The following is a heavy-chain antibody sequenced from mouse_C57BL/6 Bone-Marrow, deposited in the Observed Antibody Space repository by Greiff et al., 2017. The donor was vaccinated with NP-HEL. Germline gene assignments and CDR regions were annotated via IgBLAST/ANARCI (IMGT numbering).Heavy chain of an antibody. CDR3: HYYGSRGDWYFDV. Sequence: QVHVKQPGAELVMPGASVKLSCKASGYTFTSYWMHWVKQRPGQGLEWIGEIDPSDSYTNYNQKFKGKSTLTVDKSSSTAYMQLSSLTSEDSAVYYCHYYGSRGDWYFDVWGTGTTVTVSS. J-gene: IGHJ1*03. CDR2: IDPSDSYT. CDR1: GYTFTSYW. D-gene: IGHD1-1*01. V-gene: IGHV1-69*01.